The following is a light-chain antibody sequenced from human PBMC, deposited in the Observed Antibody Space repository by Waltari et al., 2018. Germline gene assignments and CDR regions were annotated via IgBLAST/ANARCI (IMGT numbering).Light chain of an antibody. Sequence: QSALTQPASVSGSPGQSITISCTGPSRDVGGYNYVSWYQHHPGNAPKLMIYEVSNRPSGVSTRFSGSKSGNTASLTISGLQAEDEADYHCSSYTSSNTYYVFGTGTKVTVL. J-gene: IGLJ1*01. CDR2: EVS. CDR1: SRDVGGYNY. V-gene: IGLV2-14*01. CDR3: SSYTSSNTYYV.